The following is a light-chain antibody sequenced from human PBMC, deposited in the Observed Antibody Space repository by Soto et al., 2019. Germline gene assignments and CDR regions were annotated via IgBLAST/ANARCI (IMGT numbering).Light chain of an antibody. CDR2: EVS. V-gene: IGKV2D-29*01. CDR1: QSLLHTDGKTY. CDR3: VQSLQLPVT. J-gene: IGKJ2*01. Sequence: DIVMTQTPLSLSVTPGQPASISCKSSQSLLHTDGKTYLDWYLQKPGQPPQLLIYEVSTRCSGVSDRVTGTGSGTYFTLNSSRVEAEDVGVYYYVQSLQLPVTLGEGTKLEIK.